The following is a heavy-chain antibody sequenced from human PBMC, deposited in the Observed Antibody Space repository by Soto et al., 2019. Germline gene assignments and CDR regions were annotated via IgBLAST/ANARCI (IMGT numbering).Heavy chain of an antibody. D-gene: IGHD4-17*01. V-gene: IGHV3-74*01. CDR3: SGDPLRGTTVYGFEV. CDR1: GFTFSTYW. J-gene: IGHJ6*02. CDR2: INHDGSNT. Sequence: EVQLVESGGGLVQPGGSLRLSCAASGFTFSTYWMHWVRQPPGKGLVWVSRINHDGSNTAYADSVKGRFTISRDNAQSTLYLQMNSLRAEGTDVYYCSGDPLRGTTVYGFEVWGHGTTVSGSS.